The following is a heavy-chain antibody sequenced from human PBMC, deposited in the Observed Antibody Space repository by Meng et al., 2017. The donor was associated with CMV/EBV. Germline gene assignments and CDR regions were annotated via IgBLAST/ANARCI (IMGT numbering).Heavy chain of an antibody. V-gene: IGHV3-15*01. CDR1: GFTFSNAW. J-gene: IGHJ4*02. D-gene: IGHD6-25*01. CDR3: AKSRTGYSSGDDY. Sequence: GESLKISCAASGFTFSNAWMSWVRQAPGKGLEWVGRIKSKTDGGTTDYAAPVKGRFTISRDDSKNTLYLQMNSLRAEDTAVYYCAKSRTGYSSGDDYWGQGTLVTVSS. CDR2: IKSKTDGGTT.